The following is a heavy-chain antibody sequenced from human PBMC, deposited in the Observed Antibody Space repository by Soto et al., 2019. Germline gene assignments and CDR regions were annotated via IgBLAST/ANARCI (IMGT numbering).Heavy chain of an antibody. D-gene: IGHD6-19*01. Sequence: QVQLVQSGAEVKKPGSSVKVSCKASGGTFSSYAISWVRQAPGQGPEWMGGIIPIFGTANYAQKFQGRVTITADESTSTAYMELSSLRSEDTAVYYCASSGGYSSGWHWYFDLWGRGTLVTVSS. CDR3: ASSGGYSSGWHWYFDL. CDR1: GGTFSSYA. CDR2: IIPIFGTA. V-gene: IGHV1-69*01. J-gene: IGHJ2*01.